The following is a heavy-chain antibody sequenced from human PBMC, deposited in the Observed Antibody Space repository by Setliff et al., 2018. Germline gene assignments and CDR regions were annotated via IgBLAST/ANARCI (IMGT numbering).Heavy chain of an antibody. CDR2: ILYDGSNE. V-gene: IGHV3-30*04. CDR1: GFTFSHYP. Sequence: PGGSLRLSCEASGFTFSHYPMHWVRQAPGKGLEWVAVILYDGSNEYYADSVKGRFTISSDNSKNTLYLQMNSLRPEGTAVYYGARTCSGSGCYSGLESWGQGTPVTVSS. J-gene: IGHJ4*02. CDR3: ARTCSGSGCYSGLES. D-gene: IGHD2-15*01.